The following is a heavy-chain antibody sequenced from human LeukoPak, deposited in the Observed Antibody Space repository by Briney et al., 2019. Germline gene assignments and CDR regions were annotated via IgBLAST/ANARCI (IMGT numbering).Heavy chain of an antibody. J-gene: IGHJ4*02. CDR2: IYNGGNT. V-gene: IGHV3-53*01. CDR1: GFTVSDNY. D-gene: IGHD3-10*01. CDR3: ARQGYYGSGTYYSYFDY. Sequence: GGSLRLSCAASGFTVSDNYMSWLRQAPGKGLEWVSVIYNGGNTYYADSVKGRFTISGDNSKNTVYLQMNSLRAEDTAVYYCARQGYYGSGTYYSYFDYWGQGTLVTVSS.